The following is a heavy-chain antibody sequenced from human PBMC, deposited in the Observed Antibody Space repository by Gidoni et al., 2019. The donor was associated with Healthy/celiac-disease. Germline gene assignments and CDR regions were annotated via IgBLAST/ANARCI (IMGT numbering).Heavy chain of an antibody. D-gene: IGHD2-15*01. J-gene: IGHJ4*02. CDR1: GFTFSSYE. V-gene: IGHV3-48*03. CDR2: ISSSGSTI. CDR3: ASSHGAAPIDY. Sequence: EVQLVESGGGLVQPGGSLRLSCAASGFTFSSYEMNWVRQAPGKGLEWVSYISSSGSTIYYADSVKGRFTISRDNAKNSLYLQMNSLRAEDTAVYYCASSHGAAPIDYWGQGTLVTVSS.